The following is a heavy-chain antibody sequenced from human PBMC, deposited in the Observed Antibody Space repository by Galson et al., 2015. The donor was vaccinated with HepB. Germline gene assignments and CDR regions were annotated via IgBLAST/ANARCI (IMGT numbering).Heavy chain of an antibody. D-gene: IGHD5-18*01. CDR2: IIPILGIA. V-gene: IGHV1-69*04. J-gene: IGHJ4*02. Sequence: SVKVSCKASGGTFSSYAISWVRQAPGQGLEWMGRIIPILGIANYAQKFQGRVTITADKSTSTAYMELSSLRSEDTAVYYCAHVDTAMGLPYYFDYWGQGTLVTVSS. CDR1: GGTFSSYA. CDR3: AHVDTAMGLPYYFDY.